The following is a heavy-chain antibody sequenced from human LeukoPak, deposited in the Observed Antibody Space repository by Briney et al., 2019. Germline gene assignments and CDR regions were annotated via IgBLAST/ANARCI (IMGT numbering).Heavy chain of an antibody. CDR1: GGSISSSSYY. J-gene: IGHJ4*02. CDR2: IYYSGST. CDR3: ARQVAVAGPRLDY. D-gene: IGHD6-19*01. V-gene: IGHV4-39*01. Sequence: SETLSLTCTVSGGSISSSSYYWGWIRQPPGKGLEWIGSIYYSGSTYYNPSLKSRVTISVDTSKNQFSLKLSSVTAADTFVYYCARQVAVAGPRLDYWGQGTLVTVSS.